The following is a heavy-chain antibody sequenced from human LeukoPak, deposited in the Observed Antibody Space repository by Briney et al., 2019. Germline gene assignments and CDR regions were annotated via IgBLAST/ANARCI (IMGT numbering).Heavy chain of an antibody. Sequence: GGSLRLSCAASGFTFSSYSMNWVRQAPGKGLEWVSSISSSSYIYYADSVKGRFTISRDNAKNSLYLQMNSLRAEDTAVYYCARASPPRQARRTGRCFDYWGQGTLVTVSS. V-gene: IGHV3-21*01. CDR3: ARASPPRQARRTGRCFDY. D-gene: IGHD2-8*01. CDR2: ISSSSYI. CDR1: GFTFSSYS. J-gene: IGHJ4*02.